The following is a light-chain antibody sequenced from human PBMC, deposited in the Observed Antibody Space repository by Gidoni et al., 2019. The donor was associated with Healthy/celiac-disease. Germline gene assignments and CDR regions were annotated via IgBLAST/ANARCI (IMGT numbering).Light chain of an antibody. J-gene: IGKJ4*01. CDR3: QQRSNWPIT. CDR1: QSVSSY. CDR2: DAS. V-gene: IGKV3-11*01. Sequence: EIVLTQSPANLSLSPGERATLSCRASQSVSSYLAWYQQKPGQAPRLLIYDASNRATGIPARFSGSGSGTDFTLTISSLEPEDFAVYYCQQRSNWPITFXGXTKVEIK.